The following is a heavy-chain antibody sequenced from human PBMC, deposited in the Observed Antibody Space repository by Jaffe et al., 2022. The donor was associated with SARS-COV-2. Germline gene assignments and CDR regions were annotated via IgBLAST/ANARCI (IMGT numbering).Heavy chain of an antibody. Sequence: EVQLVESGGGLAQPGGSLRLSCTASGFIFSNYWMSWVRQAPGKGLEWVANINEHGTERYYVDSMKGRFSISRDNAENSLYLDVNSLRDDDTAVYYCARVRPTSGWWGLGYWGQGTLVTVSS. CDR1: GFIFSNYW. D-gene: IGHD2-21*01. V-gene: IGHV3-7*01. J-gene: IGHJ4*02. CDR3: ARVRPTSGWWGLGY. CDR2: INEHGTER.